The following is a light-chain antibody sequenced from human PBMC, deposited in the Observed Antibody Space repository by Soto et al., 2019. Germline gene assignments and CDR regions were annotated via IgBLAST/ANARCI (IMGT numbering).Light chain of an antibody. CDR2: EVS. J-gene: IGLJ1*01. CDR1: SSDVGGFNY. V-gene: IGLV2-14*01. Sequence: QSALTQPASVSGSPGQSITISCTGTSSDVGGFNYVSWYQHHPGKAPKLRIYEVSNRPSGVSNRFSGSKSGNTASLTISGRQAEDEADYYCRSYTSSSTYVFGTGTKLTVL. CDR3: RSYTSSSTYV.